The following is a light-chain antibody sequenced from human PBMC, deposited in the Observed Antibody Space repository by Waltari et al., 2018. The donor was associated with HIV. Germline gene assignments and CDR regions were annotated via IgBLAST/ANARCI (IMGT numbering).Light chain of an antibody. V-gene: IGKV1-12*01. CDR3: QQADSFTHT. CDR2: GGV. CDR1: QNVGSS. Sequence: DLQVAQSPSSVTGSVGDIVTIPCRTSQNVGSSVAWYQQPPRKGPKRLISGGVRLENGVSPRVVASGSETEFTLRIFFLKTDDSATYDCQQADSFTHTFGGGTKVE. J-gene: IGKJ4*01.